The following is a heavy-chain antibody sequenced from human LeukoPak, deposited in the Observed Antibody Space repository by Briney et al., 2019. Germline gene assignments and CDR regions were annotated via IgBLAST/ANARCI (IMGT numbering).Heavy chain of an antibody. CDR1: GGSLSRYY. V-gene: IGHV4-4*07. J-gene: IGHJ5*02. CDR2: IYTSGRT. Sequence: SETLSLTXTVSGGSLSRYYWSWIRQPGGKGLEWMGRIYTSGRTNYGPSLKSRVTMSVDTSKNQFSLKLSSVTAADTAVYYCARADGYSYGLRVYNWFDPWGQGTLVTVSS. D-gene: IGHD5-18*01. CDR3: ARADGYSYGLRVYNWFDP.